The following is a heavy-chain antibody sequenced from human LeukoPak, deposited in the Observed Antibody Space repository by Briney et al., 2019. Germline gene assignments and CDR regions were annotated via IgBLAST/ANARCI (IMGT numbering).Heavy chain of an antibody. CDR1: GFTFSSYT. Sequence: GGSLRLSCAASGFTFSSYTLHWVRQAPGKGLEWVALISYDGSNKYYADSVKGRFTISRDNSKNTLYLQMNSLKPEDTAVYYCAKDDGLTGIDYWGQGTLVTVSS. CDR2: ISYDGSNK. D-gene: IGHD7-27*01. V-gene: IGHV3-30-3*01. CDR3: AKDDGLTGIDY. J-gene: IGHJ4*02.